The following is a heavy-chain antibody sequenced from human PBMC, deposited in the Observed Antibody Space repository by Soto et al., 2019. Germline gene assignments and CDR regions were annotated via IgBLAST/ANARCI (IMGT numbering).Heavy chain of an antibody. J-gene: IGHJ4*02. D-gene: IGHD3-3*01. Sequence: QITLKESGPTLVKPTQTLTLTCTFSGFSLSTSGVGVGWIRQPPGKALKWLALIYWDDEKRYSPSLESRLTITKDTSKTQVVLTMTNMDPVDTATYYCAHRRVSAPFDYWGQGTLVTVSS. V-gene: IGHV2-5*02. CDR2: IYWDDEK. CDR3: AHRRVSAPFDY. CDR1: GFSLSTSGVG.